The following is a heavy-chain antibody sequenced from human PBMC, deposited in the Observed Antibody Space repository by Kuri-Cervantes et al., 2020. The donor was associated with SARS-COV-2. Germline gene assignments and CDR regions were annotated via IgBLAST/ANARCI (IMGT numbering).Heavy chain of an antibody. Sequence: ETLKISCPVSGGSISSYYWSWNRQPPGKGLEWIGYIYYSGSTYYNPSLKSQVTISVDTSKNQFSLKLSSVTAADTAVYYCAKGYYYYMDVWGKGTTVTVSS. CDR1: GGSISSYY. J-gene: IGHJ6*03. CDR3: AKGYYYYMDV. V-gene: IGHV4-59*08. CDR2: IYYSGST.